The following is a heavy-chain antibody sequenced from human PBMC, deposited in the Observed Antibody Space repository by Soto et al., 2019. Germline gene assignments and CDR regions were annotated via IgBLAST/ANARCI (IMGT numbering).Heavy chain of an antibody. CDR1: GYTFTGYY. J-gene: IGHJ5*02. CDR2: INPNSGGT. CDR3: AREVGGHANWFDP. D-gene: IGHD3-16*01. V-gene: IGHV1-2*02. Sequence: QVQLVQSGAEVKKPGASVKVSCKASGYTFTGYYMHWVRQAPGQGLEWMGWINPNSGGTNFAQKFQGRVTMTRDTSISTAYMELSRLRSDDTAMYYCAREVGGHANWFDPWGQGTLVTVSS.